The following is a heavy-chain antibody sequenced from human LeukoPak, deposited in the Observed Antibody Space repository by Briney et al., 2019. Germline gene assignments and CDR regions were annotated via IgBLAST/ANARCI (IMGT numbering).Heavy chain of an antibody. Sequence: ASVKDSCKAPGYTLTGYYMHRVRQAPGQGLDRMGCINPNIGDTKYAQKFQGRVTMTRDTSMNTAYMELSRLRSDDTAIYYCARGGYVIVRDWFDPWGQGTLVTVSS. D-gene: IGHD3-16*01. CDR1: GYTLTGYY. CDR2: INPNIGDT. V-gene: IGHV1-2*02. J-gene: IGHJ5*02. CDR3: ARGGYVIVRDWFDP.